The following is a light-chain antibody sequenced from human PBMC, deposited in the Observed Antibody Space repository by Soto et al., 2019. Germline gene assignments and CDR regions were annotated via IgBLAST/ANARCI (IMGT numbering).Light chain of an antibody. CDR3: QTWVTGIQV. J-gene: IGLJ2*01. CDR1: SGHSSYA. Sequence: QLVLTQSPSGSSSLGASVKLTCTLSSGHSSYAIAWHQQRPEKGPRYLMKLNSDGSHSKGDGIPDRFSGSSSGAERYLTISSLQSEDKADYYCQTWVTGIQVFGGGTKLTLL. V-gene: IGLV4-69*01. CDR2: LNSDGSH.